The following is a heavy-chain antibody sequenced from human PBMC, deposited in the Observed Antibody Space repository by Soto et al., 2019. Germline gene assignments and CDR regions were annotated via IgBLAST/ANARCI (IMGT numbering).Heavy chain of an antibody. V-gene: IGHV4-59*12. CDR2: IAYSGDT. D-gene: IGHD3-9*01. J-gene: IGHJ5*02. CDR1: GVSISSYF. CDR3: ARDFERSAIGP. Sequence: SETLSLTCTVSGVSISSYFWSWIRQPPGKGLEWIGYIAYSGDTYYNPSLRRRVTISADRSENKFSLTLKSVTAADTAVYFCARDFERSAIGPWGQGTSVTVSS.